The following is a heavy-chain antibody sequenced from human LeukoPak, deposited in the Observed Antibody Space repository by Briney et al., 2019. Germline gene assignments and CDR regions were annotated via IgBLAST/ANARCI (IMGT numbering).Heavy chain of an antibody. J-gene: IGHJ3*02. CDR2: VNPSGDST. V-gene: IGHV1-46*01. Sequence: GASVKVSCKASGYSFTSYYMHWVRQAPGQGLEWMAIVNPSGDSTSYAQKFQGRVTTTRDTSTSTVYMELSSLRSEDTAVYYCAREFAAMVTNAYDIWGQGTMVTVSS. D-gene: IGHD5-18*01. CDR3: AREFAAMVTNAYDI. CDR1: GYSFTSYY.